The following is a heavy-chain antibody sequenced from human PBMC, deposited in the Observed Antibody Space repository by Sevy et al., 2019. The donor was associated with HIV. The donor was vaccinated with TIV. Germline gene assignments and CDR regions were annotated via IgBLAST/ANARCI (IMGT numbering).Heavy chain of an antibody. Sequence: GGSLRLSCAASGFTFSSYSMNWVRQAPGKGLEWVSYISSSSSTIYYADSVKDRFTISRDNAKNSLYLQMNSLRAEDTAVYYCARYNVPAAGRYYYYYGMDVWGQGTTVTVSS. V-gene: IGHV3-48*01. CDR1: GFTFSSYS. D-gene: IGHD2-2*01. J-gene: IGHJ6*02. CDR3: ARYNVPAAGRYYYYYGMDV. CDR2: ISSSSSTI.